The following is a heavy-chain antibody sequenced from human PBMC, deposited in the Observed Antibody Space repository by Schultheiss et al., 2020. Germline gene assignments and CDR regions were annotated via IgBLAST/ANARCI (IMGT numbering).Heavy chain of an antibody. D-gene: IGHD2-15*01. Sequence: ASVKVSCKASGYTFTSYGISWVRQAPGQGLEWMGWISAYNGNTNYAQKLQGRVTMTTDTSTSTAYMELRSLRSDDTAVYYCARVRLEDIVVVVAAENPFDYWGQGNLVTVSS. CDR2: ISAYNGNT. CDR3: ARVRLEDIVVVVAAENPFDY. V-gene: IGHV1-18*01. CDR1: GYTFTSYG. J-gene: IGHJ4*02.